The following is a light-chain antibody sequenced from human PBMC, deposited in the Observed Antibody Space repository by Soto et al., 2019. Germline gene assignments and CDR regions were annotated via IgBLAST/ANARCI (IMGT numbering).Light chain of an antibody. V-gene: IGLV2-11*01. Sequence: QSVLTQPRSVSGSPGQSVTISCTGTSSDVGGYNYVSWYLQHPGKAPKVMIYDVSKRPSGVPDRFSGSKSGNTASLTISGLQSEYEADYYCCSFAGKYIYVFATGTKVTVL. CDR1: SSDVGGYNY. CDR2: DVS. CDR3: CSFAGKYIYV. J-gene: IGLJ1*01.